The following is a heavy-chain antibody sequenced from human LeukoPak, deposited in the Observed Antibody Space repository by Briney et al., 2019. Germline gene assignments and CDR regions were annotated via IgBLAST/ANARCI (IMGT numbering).Heavy chain of an antibody. D-gene: IGHD5-12*01. CDR1: GYTFTSYA. V-gene: IGHV7-4-1*02. CDR2: INTNTGNP. CDR3: AREPSLPGYSGYDSPHYYYGMDV. J-gene: IGHJ6*02. Sequence: ASVKVSCKASGYTFTSYAMNWVRQAPGQGLEWMGWINTNTGNPTYAQGFTGRFVFPLDTSVSTTYLQISSLKAEDTAVYYCAREPSLPGYSGYDSPHYYYGMDVWGQGTTVTVSS.